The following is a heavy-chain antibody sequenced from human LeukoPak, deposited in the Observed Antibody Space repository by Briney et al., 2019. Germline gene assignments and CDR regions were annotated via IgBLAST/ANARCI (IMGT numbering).Heavy chain of an antibody. V-gene: IGHV4-59*01. J-gene: IGHJ3*02. CDR1: GGSISSYY. CDR3: AREIYYGDAFDI. Sequence: SETLSLTCTVSGGSISSYYWSWIRQPPGKGLEWIGYIYYSGSTNYNPSLKSRVTISVDTSKNQFSLKLSSVTAADTAVYYCAREIYYGDAFDIWGQGTMVTVSS. CDR2: IYYSGST. D-gene: IGHD3-10*01.